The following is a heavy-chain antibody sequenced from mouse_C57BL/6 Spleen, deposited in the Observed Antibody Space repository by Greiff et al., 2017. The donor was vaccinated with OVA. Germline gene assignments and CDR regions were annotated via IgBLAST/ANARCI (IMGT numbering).Heavy chain of an antibody. D-gene: IGHD3-1*01. V-gene: IGHV1-43*01. CDR2: INPSTGGT. Sequence: VHVKQSGPELVKPGASVKISCKASGYSFTGYYMHWVKQSSEKSLEWIGEINPSTGGTSYNQKFKGKATLTVDKSSSTAYMQLKSLTSEDSAVYYCARSGDEGYFDYWGQGTTLTVSS. CDR3: ARSGDEGYFDY. J-gene: IGHJ2*01. CDR1: GYSFTGYY.